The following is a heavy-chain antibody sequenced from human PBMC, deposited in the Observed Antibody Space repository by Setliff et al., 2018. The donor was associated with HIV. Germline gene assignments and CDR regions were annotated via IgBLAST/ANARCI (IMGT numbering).Heavy chain of an antibody. D-gene: IGHD3-3*01. CDR3: ARARDFSSGQDN. CDR2: IYASGRT. J-gene: IGHJ4*02. CDR1: GGSISSGTYY. V-gene: IGHV4-61*09. Sequence: SETLSLTCTVSGGSISSGTYYWSWIRQPAGKGLEWLGHIYASGRTNYSPSLMSRITISVNTSRNQFSLKLSSVTAADTAIYYCARARDFSSGQDNWGQGTLVTVSS.